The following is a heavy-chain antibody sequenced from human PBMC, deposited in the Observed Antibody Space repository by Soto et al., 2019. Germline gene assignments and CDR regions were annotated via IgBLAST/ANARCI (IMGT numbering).Heavy chain of an antibody. V-gene: IGHV3-30-3*01. D-gene: IGHD5-18*01. Sequence: QVQLVESGGGVVQPGRSLRLSCAASEFTFSTYAIHWVRQAPGKGLEWVAVISYDGANKYYADSVRGRFTISRDNSKNTLFLQMSSLRAEDTAVYYCAKDGGGYNYGYVMLDKYYYGMDVWGQGTTVTVSS. CDR1: EFTFSTYA. CDR3: AKDGGGYNYGYVMLDKYYYGMDV. J-gene: IGHJ6*02. CDR2: ISYDGANK.